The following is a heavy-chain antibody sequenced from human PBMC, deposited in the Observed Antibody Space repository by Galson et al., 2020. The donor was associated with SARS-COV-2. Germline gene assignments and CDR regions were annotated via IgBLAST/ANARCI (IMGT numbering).Heavy chain of an antibody. V-gene: IGHV3-30-3*01. CDR1: EFTLTNTA. CDR2: ISYDGSRQ. Sequence: PGGSLRLSCAVSEFTLTNTAMHWIRQAPGKGLEWVAVISYDGSRQYYAASVKGRFIISRDISKDILHLQMSALRPEDTAVYFCAREFPIVGAAAAPFDYWGQGTLVTVSS. D-gene: IGHD1-26*01. CDR3: AREFPIVGAAAAPFDY. J-gene: IGHJ4*02.